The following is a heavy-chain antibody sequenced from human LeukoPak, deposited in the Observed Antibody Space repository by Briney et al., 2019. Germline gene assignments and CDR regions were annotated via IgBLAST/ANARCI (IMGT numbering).Heavy chain of an antibody. D-gene: IGHD6-13*01. CDR1: GFTFSTYV. CDR2: ITGSGDIT. Sequence: QPGGPLRLSCRASGFTFSTYVMSWVRQAPGKGLEWVSSITGSGDITYYADSVKGRFTISRDNSENMLFLQMSSLRAEDTAIYFCAKDRRTIAATGTFFWGQGTLVTVTS. CDR3: AKDRRTIAATGTFF. V-gene: IGHV3-23*01. J-gene: IGHJ4*02.